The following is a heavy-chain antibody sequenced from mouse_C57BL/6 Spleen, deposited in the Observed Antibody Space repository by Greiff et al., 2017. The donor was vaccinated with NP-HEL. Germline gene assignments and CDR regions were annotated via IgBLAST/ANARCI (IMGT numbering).Heavy chain of an antibody. V-gene: IGHV3-6*01. CDR1: GYSITSGYY. J-gene: IGHJ2*01. Sequence: EVKVEESGPGLVKPSQSLSLTCSVTGYSITSGYYWNWIRQFPGNKLEWMGYISYDGSNNYNPSLKNRISITRDTSKNQFFLKLNSVTTEDTATYYCARDEHFDYWGQGTTLTVSS. CDR2: ISYDGSN. CDR3: ARDEHFDY.